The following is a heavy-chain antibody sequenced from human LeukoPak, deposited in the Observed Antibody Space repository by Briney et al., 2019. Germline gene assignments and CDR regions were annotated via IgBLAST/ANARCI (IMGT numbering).Heavy chain of an antibody. CDR3: ARGRIAAAGTAFDAFDI. Sequence: SETLSLTCAVYGGSFSGYYWSWLRQPPGKGLEWIGEINHSGSTNYNPSLKSRVTISVDTSKNQFSLKLSSVTAADTAVYYCARGRIAAAGTAFDAFDIWGQGTMVTVSS. D-gene: IGHD6-13*01. J-gene: IGHJ3*02. CDR2: INHSGST. CDR1: GGSFSGYY. V-gene: IGHV4-34*01.